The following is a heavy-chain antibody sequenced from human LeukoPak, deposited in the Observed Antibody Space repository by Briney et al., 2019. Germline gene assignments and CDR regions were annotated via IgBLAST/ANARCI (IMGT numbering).Heavy chain of an antibody. CDR3: ARDNFGWSTLDY. CDR1: GFTFSSYA. CDR2: ISYDGSNK. D-gene: IGHD3-9*01. V-gene: IGHV3-30-3*01. Sequence: GGSLRLSCAASGFTFSSYAIHWVRQAPGKGLEWVAVISYDGSNKYYADSVKGRFTISRDNSKNTLYLQMNSLRAEDTAVYYCARDNFGWSTLDYWGQGTLVTVSS. J-gene: IGHJ4*02.